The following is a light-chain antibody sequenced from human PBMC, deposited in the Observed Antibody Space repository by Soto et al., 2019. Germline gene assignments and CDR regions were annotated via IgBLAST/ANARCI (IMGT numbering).Light chain of an antibody. Sequence: EVVMTESPATLSVSPGERATLSCRASQSVKSNLAWYQKKPVQAPRLVXYGASTRATGIPARSSGSWSGTELTLTISSLQSEDFAAYYCQQYNNWPPITFGQGTRLEI. CDR1: QSVKSN. J-gene: IGKJ5*01. V-gene: IGKV3-15*01. CDR3: QQYNNWPPIT. CDR2: GAS.